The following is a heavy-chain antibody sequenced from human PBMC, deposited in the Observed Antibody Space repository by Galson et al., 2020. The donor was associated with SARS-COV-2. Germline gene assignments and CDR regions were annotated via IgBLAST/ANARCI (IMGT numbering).Heavy chain of an antibody. D-gene: IGHD2-8*02. Sequence: SATLSLTCAVYGGSFSGYYWSWIRQPPGKGLEWIGELNSSGSTNYNPSLKSRVTISVDTSKNHFSLELSSLTAADTAVYYCASEENFFLVGRATRMGYFDDWGRGTLASGST. CDR3: ASEENFFLVGRATRMGYFDD. CDR1: GGSFSGYY. J-gene: IGHJ4*02. V-gene: IGHV4-34*01. CDR2: LNSSGST.